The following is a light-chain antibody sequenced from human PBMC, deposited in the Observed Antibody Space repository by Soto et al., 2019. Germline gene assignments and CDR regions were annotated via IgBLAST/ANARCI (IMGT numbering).Light chain of an antibody. Sequence: DIQMTQSPSSLSSSVGDRVSITCRASQGIRDGLGWYQLRPGTAPTRLIDGASTLQSGVPSRFSGSGSGTEFTLTISSLQPEDSETYYCLQHNSYPYSFGQGTKLEIK. CDR3: LQHNSYPYS. V-gene: IGKV1-17*01. J-gene: IGKJ2*03. CDR1: QGIRDG. CDR2: GAS.